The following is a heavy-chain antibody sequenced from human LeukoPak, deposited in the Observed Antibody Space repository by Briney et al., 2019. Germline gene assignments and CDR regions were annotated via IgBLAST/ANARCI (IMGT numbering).Heavy chain of an antibody. D-gene: IGHD3-22*01. V-gene: IGHV3-23*01. CDR3: AGTTMIVVVPTSDY. J-gene: IGHJ4*02. CDR2: ISGSCGST. CDR1: GFTFSSYA. Sequence: GGSLRLSCAASGFTFSSYAMSWVRQAPGKGLEWVSAISGSCGSTYYADSVKGRFTISRDNSKNTLYLQMNSLRAEDTAVYYCAGTTMIVVVPTSDYWGEGSLVTVSS.